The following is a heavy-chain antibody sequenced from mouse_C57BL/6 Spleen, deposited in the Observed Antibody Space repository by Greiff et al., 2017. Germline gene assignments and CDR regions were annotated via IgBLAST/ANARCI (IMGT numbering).Heavy chain of an antibody. J-gene: IGHJ2*01. CDR2: LHPTSGSI. CDR1: GYPFPSSW. CDR3: ARLGAITTVFDY. V-gene: IGHV1-64*01. Sequence: QVQLQQPGAELVKPGASVKLSCTASGYPFPSSWMHWVKQRPGQGLEWIGMLHPTSGSINYNEKFKSKATLTVDKSSSTAYMQLSSLTSEDSAVYYCARLGAITTVFDYWGQGTTRTVSS. D-gene: IGHD1-1*01.